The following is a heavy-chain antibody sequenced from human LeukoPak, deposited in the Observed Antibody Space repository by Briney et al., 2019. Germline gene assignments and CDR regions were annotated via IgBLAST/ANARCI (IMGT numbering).Heavy chain of an antibody. Sequence: ASVKVSCKVSGHTLTELSMLWLRQAPGKGLEWMGRLDPEDGEIIYAQKFQGRVTLTEDTSTDTAFTELSSLRSEDTAVYYCARITGTTYYYGMDVWGQGTTVTISS. CDR1: GHTLTELS. CDR2: LDPEDGEI. J-gene: IGHJ6*02. CDR3: ARITGTTYYYGMDV. V-gene: IGHV1-24*01. D-gene: IGHD1-7*01.